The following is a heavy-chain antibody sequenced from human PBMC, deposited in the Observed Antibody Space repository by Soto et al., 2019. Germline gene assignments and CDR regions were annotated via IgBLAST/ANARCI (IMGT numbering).Heavy chain of an antibody. D-gene: IGHD6-13*01. CDR3: ARDRIAGSKYYYGMDV. Sequence: QVQLVQSGAEVKKPGSSVRVSCKASGGTFSSYAISWVRQAPGQGLEWMGGIIPIFGTENYAQKFQGRVTITADESTSTAYMELSSRRSEDTAVYYCARDRIAGSKYYYGMDVGGQGTTVTVSS. CDR2: IIPIFGTE. J-gene: IGHJ6*02. CDR1: GGTFSSYA. V-gene: IGHV1-69*01.